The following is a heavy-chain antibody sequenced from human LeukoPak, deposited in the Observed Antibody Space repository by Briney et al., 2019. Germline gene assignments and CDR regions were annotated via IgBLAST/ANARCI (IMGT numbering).Heavy chain of an antibody. Sequence: ESSETLSLTCTVSGGSTSSSSYYWGWIRQPPGKGLEWVVSIYYGGSTYYNPSLNSRVTISVDTSKNQFSLKVSSVTAADTAVYYCARRESSGWYGYSGSYNDAFDIWGQGTMVTVSS. CDR1: GGSTSSSSYY. V-gene: IGHV4-39*01. CDR2: IYYGGST. CDR3: ARRESSGWYGYSGSYNDAFDI. D-gene: IGHD1-26*01. J-gene: IGHJ3*02.